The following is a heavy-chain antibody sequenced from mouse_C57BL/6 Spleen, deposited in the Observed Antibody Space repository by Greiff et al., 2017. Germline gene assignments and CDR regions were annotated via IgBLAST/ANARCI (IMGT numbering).Heavy chain of an antibody. CDR3: GSRSGQWFAY. CDR2: VDPSDSYT. CDR1: GYTFTSYW. V-gene: IGHV1-69*01. Sequence: VQLQQPGAELVMPGASVKLSCKASGYTFTSYWMHWVKQRPGQGLEWIGKVDPSDSYTNYNQKFKGKSTLTVDKSSSTAYMQLSSLTSEDSAVYYCGSRSGQWFAYWGQGTLVTVSA. J-gene: IGHJ3*01. D-gene: IGHD3-3*01.